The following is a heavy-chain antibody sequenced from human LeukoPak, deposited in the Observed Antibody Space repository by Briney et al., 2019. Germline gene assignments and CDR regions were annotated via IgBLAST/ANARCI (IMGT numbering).Heavy chain of an antibody. CDR1: GFTFSSYA. J-gene: IGHJ5*02. CDR2: ISYDGSNK. D-gene: IGHD3-3*01. V-gene: IGHV3-30-3*01. CDR3: ARGSPYYDSWSGPPRGGFDP. Sequence: PGGSLRLSCAASGFTFSSYAMHWVRQAPGKGLEWVAVISYDGSNKYYADSVKGRSTISRDNSKNTLYLQMNSLRAEDTAVYYCARGSPYYDSWSGPPRGGFDPWGQGTLVTVSS.